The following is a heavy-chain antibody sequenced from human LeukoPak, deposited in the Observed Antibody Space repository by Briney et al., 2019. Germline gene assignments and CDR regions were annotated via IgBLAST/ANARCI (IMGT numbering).Heavy chain of an antibody. CDR2: IYYSGST. Sequence: SETLSLTCTVSGGSISSYYWSWIRQPPGKGLEWIGSIYYSGSTYYNPSLKSRVTISVDTSKNQFSLKLSSVTAADTAVYYCARGVAYYYDSSGRRPFDYWGQGTLVTVSS. J-gene: IGHJ4*02. V-gene: IGHV4-59*12. CDR1: GGSISSYY. CDR3: ARGVAYYYDSSGRRPFDY. D-gene: IGHD3-22*01.